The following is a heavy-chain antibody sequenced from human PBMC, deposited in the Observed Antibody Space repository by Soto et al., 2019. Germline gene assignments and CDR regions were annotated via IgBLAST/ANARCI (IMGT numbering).Heavy chain of an antibody. D-gene: IGHD5-18*01. Sequence: GGSLRLSGVVSGFSVSATSIFWVRQATGKGLEWVSLMHRGGTTDNADSVKGRFTTSRDKSKNTLYLHMNGLKVEDTAVYYCARVNTTLVDLFDCWGQGTLVTVSS. CDR3: ARVNTTLVDLFDC. J-gene: IGHJ4*02. CDR1: GFSVSATS. CDR2: MHRGGTT. V-gene: IGHV3-53*01.